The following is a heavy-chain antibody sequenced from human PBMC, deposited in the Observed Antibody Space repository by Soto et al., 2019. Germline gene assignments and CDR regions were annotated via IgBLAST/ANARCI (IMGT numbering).Heavy chain of an antibody. V-gene: IGHV3-74*01. Sequence: PGGSLRLSCSASGFTLSNDWVHWVRQSPGKGLVWVSRISADGSDTAYADSVKGRFSISRDNARNTVYLQMSSLRVDDTAVYYCLSKVPSGHWRAWGQGTLITVSS. CDR2: ISADGSDT. CDR1: GFTLSNDW. J-gene: IGHJ4*02. D-gene: IGHD1-1*01. CDR3: LSKVPSGHWRA.